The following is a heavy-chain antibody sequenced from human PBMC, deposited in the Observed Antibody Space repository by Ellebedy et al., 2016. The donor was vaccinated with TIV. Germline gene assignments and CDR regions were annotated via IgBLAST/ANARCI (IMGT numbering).Heavy chain of an antibody. Sequence: GGSLRLSCSASGFTFSSYAMHWVRQAPGKGLEYVTGISSNGGGTFYADSVKGRFTIPRDNSKNTLYLQMSSLRTEDTAVYYCVKDASESSWYVDYWGQGTLVTVSS. D-gene: IGHD6-13*01. CDR2: ISSNGGGT. CDR1: GFTFSSYA. J-gene: IGHJ4*02. V-gene: IGHV3-64D*06. CDR3: VKDASESSWYVDY.